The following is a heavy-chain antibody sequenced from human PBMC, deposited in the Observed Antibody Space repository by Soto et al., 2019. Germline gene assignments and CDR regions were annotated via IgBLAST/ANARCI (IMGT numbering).Heavy chain of an antibody. CDR2: IRNKANSYTT. CDR1: GFPFSDHY. CDR3: IREGVCTGGSCYSSYLDF. J-gene: IGHJ4*02. Sequence: EVQVVESGGGLVQPGGSLRLSCAAFGFPFSDHYMDWVRQAPGKGLEWVGRIRNKANSYTTEYAASVRGRFTVSRDDSKKSLFLQMNSLKTEDTAVYYCIREGVCTGGSCYSSYLDFWGQGTLVTVSS. V-gene: IGHV3-72*01. D-gene: IGHD2-15*01.